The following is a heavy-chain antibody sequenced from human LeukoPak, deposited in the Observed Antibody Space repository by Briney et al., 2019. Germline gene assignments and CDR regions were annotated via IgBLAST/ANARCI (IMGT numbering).Heavy chain of an antibody. CDR2: ISYDGSNK. J-gene: IGHJ4*02. CDR1: GLTFSSYG. V-gene: IGHV3-30*18. CDR3: AKKMNDY. Sequence: PGRSLRLSCAASGLTFSSYGMHWVRQAPGKGLEWVAVISYDGSNKYYADSVKGRFTISRDNSKNTLYLQMNSLRAEDTAVYYCAKKMNDYWGQGTLVTVSS.